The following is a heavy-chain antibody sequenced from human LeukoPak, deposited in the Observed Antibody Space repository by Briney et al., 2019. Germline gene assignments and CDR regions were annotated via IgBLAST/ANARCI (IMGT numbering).Heavy chain of an antibody. CDR1: GGTFSSYA. CDR3: AKSTQRWLQPTLYYYYGMDV. CDR2: IIPIFGTA. J-gene: IGHJ6*02. V-gene: IGHV1-69*13. D-gene: IGHD5-24*01. Sequence: GASVKVSCKASGGTFSSYAISWVRQDPGQGLEWMGGIIPIFGTANYAQKFQGRVTITADESTSTAYMELSSLRSEDAAVYYCAKSTQRWLQPTLYYYYGMDVWGQGTTVTVSS.